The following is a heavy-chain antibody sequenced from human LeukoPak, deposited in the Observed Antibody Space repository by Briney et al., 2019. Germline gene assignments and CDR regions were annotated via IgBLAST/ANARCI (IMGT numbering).Heavy chain of an antibody. Sequence: GGSLRLSCAASGFTFDDYGMSCVRQAPGKVLEWVPGINWNGGSKGYADSVKGRFTISRDNAKNSLYLQMNSLRAEDTALYYCARDSSSWYVSEHWGQGTLVTVSS. CDR3: ARDSSSWYVSEH. CDR1: GFTFDDYG. D-gene: IGHD6-13*01. CDR2: INWNGGSK. J-gene: IGHJ1*01. V-gene: IGHV3-20*04.